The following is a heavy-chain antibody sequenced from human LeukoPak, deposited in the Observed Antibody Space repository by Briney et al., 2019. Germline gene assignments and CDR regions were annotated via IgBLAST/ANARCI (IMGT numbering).Heavy chain of an antibody. J-gene: IGHJ4*02. D-gene: IGHD1-26*01. Sequence: GGSLRLSCAASGFTFSSYSMNWVRQAPGKGREGVSYISSSSSTIYYADSVKGRFTISRDSAKNSLYLQMNSLRAEDTAVYYCAKDPYSGSYFDYWGEGTLVTVSS. CDR3: AKDPYSGSYFDY. CDR2: ISSSSSTI. V-gene: IGHV3-48*01. CDR1: GFTFSSYS.